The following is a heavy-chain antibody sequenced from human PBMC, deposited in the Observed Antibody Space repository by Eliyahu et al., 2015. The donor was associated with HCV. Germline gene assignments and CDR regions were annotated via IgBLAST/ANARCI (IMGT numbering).Heavy chain of an antibody. Sequence: EVQLVVSGGGLVKPAGSLRLSCEASGFTFSXYAMPWPXXAPGKGLXWVSXLTGRSNYIYYADSVKGRFTISRDNAKNSLYLQXNSLRAEDTAVYYCARDPPCSFCYSADCFGCYRFGMDVWGQGSTVTVSS. V-gene: IGHV3-21*01. CDR2: LTGRSNYI. CDR1: GFTFSXYA. CDR3: ARDPPCSFCYSADCFGCYRFGMDV. J-gene: IGHJ6*02. D-gene: IGHD1-26*01.